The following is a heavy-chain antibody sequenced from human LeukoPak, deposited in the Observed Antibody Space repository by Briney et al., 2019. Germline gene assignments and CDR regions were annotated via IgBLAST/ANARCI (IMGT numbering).Heavy chain of an antibody. CDR1: GYSFTSYY. CDR3: ARNFGGNYEMENRFDP. D-gene: IGHD2-21*02. CDR2: IDPNDVGT. J-gene: IGHJ5*02. Sequence: ASVKVSCKTSGYSFTSYYMHWVRQAPGQGLEWMGIIDPNDVGTRYAQRFQGRLSLTRDTSTTTVYMELSSLSSEDTAVYYCARNFGGNYEMENRFDPWGQGTLVTVSS. V-gene: IGHV1-46*01.